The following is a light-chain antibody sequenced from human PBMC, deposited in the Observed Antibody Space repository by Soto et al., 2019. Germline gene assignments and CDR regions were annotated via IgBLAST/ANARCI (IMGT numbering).Light chain of an antibody. CDR2: SYN. Sequence: QSVLTQPPSASGTPGQRVTISCSGSSSNIGSNTVNWYQQLPGTAPKLLIYSYNQRPSGVPDRFSGSKSGTSASLAISGLKSEDEADYYCAAWDDSLNGPVFGGGTKLTVL. CDR3: AAWDDSLNGPV. J-gene: IGLJ2*01. CDR1: SSNIGSNT. V-gene: IGLV1-44*01.